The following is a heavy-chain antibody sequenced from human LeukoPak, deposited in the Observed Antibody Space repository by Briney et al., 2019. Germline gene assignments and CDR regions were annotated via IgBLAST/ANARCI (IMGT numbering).Heavy chain of an antibody. V-gene: IGHV1-2*06. D-gene: IGHD6-19*01. CDR2: INPNSGGT. Sequence: ASVKVSCKASGYTFTGYYMHWVRQAPGRGLEWMGRINPNSGGTNYAQKFQGRVTMTRDTSNSTAYMELSRLRSDDTAVYYCARDGGIAVAEGYYFDYWGQGTLVTVSS. CDR3: ARDGGIAVAEGYYFDY. J-gene: IGHJ4*02. CDR1: GYTFTGYY.